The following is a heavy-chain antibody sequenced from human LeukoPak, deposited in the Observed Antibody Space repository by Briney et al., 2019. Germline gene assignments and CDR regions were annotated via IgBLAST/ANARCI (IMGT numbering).Heavy chain of an antibody. CDR3: AKDWFDDSSGYSYYYYYYMDV. V-gene: IGHV3-23*01. J-gene: IGHJ6*03. D-gene: IGHD3-22*01. CDR1: GFTFSSYA. Sequence: PGGSLRLSCAASGFTFSSYAMSWVRQAPGKGLEWVSAISGSGGSTYYADSVKGRFTISRDNSKNTPYLQMNSLRAEDTAVYYCAKDWFDDSSGYSYYYYYYMDVWGKGTTVTVSS. CDR2: ISGSGGST.